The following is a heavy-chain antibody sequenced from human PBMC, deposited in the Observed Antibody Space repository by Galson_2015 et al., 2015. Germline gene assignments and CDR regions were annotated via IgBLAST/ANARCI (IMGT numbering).Heavy chain of an antibody. CDR2: ISGSGGST. CDR3: AKTAIRGLIISGGSLDL. J-gene: IGHJ2*01. Sequence: SLRLSCAAPGFIFSNFPMTWVRQAAGKGLEWVSEISGSGGSTYYADSVKGRFTISRDNSKNTVYLQVDSLRAEDTAVYYCAKTAIRGLIISGGSLDLWGRGTLVTVSS. D-gene: IGHD3-10*01. CDR1: GFIFSNFP. V-gene: IGHV3-23*01.